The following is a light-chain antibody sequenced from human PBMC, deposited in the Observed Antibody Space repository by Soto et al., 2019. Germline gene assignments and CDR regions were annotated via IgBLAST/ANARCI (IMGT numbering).Light chain of an antibody. CDR1: SGHKSYA. J-gene: IGLJ3*02. V-gene: IGLV4-69*01. Sequence: QLVLTQPPSASASLGASVKLTCTLSSGHKSYAIAWHQQQPEKGPRYLMKLNSDGSHSEGDGIPDRFSGSSSGAERYLTISSLQSEDEADYYCQTWSTDIRVFGGGTKLTVL. CDR2: LNSDGSH. CDR3: QTWSTDIRV.